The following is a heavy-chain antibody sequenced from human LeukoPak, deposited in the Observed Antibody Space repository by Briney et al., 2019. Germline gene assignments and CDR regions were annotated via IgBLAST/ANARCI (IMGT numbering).Heavy chain of an antibody. CDR2: IITDTRGT. J-gene: IGHJ4*02. Sequence: GGSLRLSCAASGFTFSDYWMHWVRQAPGKGLVWVSIIITDTRGTYYADSVKGRFTISRDNAKNTLYLQMNSLTAEDTAVYYCARAGAYRFDSWGQGTLVTVSS. D-gene: IGHD3-16*01. V-gene: IGHV3-74*01. CDR3: ARAGAYRFDS. CDR1: GFTFSDYW.